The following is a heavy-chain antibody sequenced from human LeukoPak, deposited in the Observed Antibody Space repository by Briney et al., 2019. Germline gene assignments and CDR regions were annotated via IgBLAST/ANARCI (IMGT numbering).Heavy chain of an antibody. V-gene: IGHV4-38-2*01. CDR2: IYNSGST. J-gene: IGHJ3*02. Sequence: SETLSLTCAVSGHSISSGYYWGCIRQPLGRGRGWIGSIYNSGSTYYNPSPKSRFTISVATSKTHFSLKLSSVTAADTAVYYCASSLFLNAFDICGQGTMVTVSS. CDR3: ASSLFLNAFDI. D-gene: IGHD2/OR15-2a*01. CDR1: GHSISSGYY.